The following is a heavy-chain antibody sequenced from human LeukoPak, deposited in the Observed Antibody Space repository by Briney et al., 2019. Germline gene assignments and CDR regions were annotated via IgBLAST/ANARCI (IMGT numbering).Heavy chain of an antibody. D-gene: IGHD2-2*02. V-gene: IGHV3-53*01. CDR3: ASLRGYCSSTSCYNY. CDR2: IYGGGST. Sequence: GGSLRLSCAASGFTVSSNYMSWVRQAPGKGLEWVSVIYGGGSTYYADSVKGRSTISRDNSKNTLYLQMNSLRAEDTAVYYCASLRGYCSSTSCYNYWGQGTLVTVSS. CDR1: GFTVSSNY. J-gene: IGHJ4*02.